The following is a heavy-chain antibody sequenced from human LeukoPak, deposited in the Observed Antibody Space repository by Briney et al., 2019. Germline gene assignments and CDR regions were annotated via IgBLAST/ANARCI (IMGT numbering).Heavy chain of an antibody. CDR3: ANLATDGDYYYYYYMDV. V-gene: IGHV3-11*01. D-gene: IGHD5-12*01. CDR2: ISSSGSTI. CDR1: GFTFSDYY. Sequence: SGGSLRLSCAASGFTFSDYYMSWIRQAPGKGLEWVSYISSSGSTIYYADSVKGRFTISRDNAKNSLYLQMNSLRAEDTAVYYCANLATDGDYYYYYYMDVWGKGTTVTISS. J-gene: IGHJ6*03.